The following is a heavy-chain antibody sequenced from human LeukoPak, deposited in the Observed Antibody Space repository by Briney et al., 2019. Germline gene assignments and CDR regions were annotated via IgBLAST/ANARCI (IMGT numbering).Heavy chain of an antibody. Sequence: GGTLRLSCAASGFTFSSYGMIWVRQPPGKGLEWVSSIFPSGGEIHYADSVRGRFTISRDNSKSTLSLQMNSLRAEDTAIYYCATYRQVLLPFESWGQGTLVTVSS. CDR2: IFPSGGEI. V-gene: IGHV3-23*01. D-gene: IGHD2-8*02. CDR3: ATYRQVLLPFES. J-gene: IGHJ4*02. CDR1: GFTFSSYG.